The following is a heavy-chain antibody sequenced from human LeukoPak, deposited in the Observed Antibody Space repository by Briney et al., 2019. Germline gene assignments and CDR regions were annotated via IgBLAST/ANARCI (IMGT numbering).Heavy chain of an antibody. CDR2: IYSKTDGGTA. CDR1: GFTFNNAW. D-gene: IGHD3-3*01. V-gene: IGHV3-15*01. CDR3: TTGFFGVVNDAFDI. Sequence: GGFLRLSCAASGFTFNNAWMNWVRQAPGKGLEWVGRIYSKTDGGTADYAAPVKGRFTISRDDSKNTLWLQMNSLKTEDTAVYYCTTGFFGVVNDAFDIWGQGTMVIVSS. J-gene: IGHJ3*02.